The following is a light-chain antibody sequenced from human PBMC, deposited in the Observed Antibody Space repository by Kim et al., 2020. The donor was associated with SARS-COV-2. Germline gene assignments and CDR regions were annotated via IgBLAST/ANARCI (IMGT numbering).Light chain of an antibody. Sequence: QSALTQPASVSGSPGQSITISCTGTSSDVGGYNYVSWYQQHPGKAPKLMIYDVSKRPSGVSNRFSGSKSGNTASLTISGLQAEDEADYYSSSYTSSNSYVFGTGTKVTVL. CDR3: SSYTSSNSYV. CDR2: DVS. J-gene: IGLJ1*01. V-gene: IGLV2-14*01. CDR1: SSDVGGYNY.